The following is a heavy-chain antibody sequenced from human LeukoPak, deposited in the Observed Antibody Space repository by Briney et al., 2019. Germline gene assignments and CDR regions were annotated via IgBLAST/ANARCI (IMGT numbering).Heavy chain of an antibody. J-gene: IGHJ4*02. CDR2: IIPIIGTA. CDR3: ARDGDLGRSDWYIRYYFDY. D-gene: IGHD6-19*01. Sequence: ASVKVSCKASGGTFSSYLISWVRQAPGQGLEWMGGIIPIIGTADYIQKFQGRVTMTRDMSTSTVYMELSSLRSEDTAVYYCARDGDLGRSDWYIRYYFDYWGQGTLVTVSS. V-gene: IGHV1-69*05. CDR1: GGTFSSYL.